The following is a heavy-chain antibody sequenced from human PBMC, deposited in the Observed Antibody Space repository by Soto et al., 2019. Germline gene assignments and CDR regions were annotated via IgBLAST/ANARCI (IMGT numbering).Heavy chain of an antibody. J-gene: IGHJ6*02. D-gene: IGHD1-1*01. V-gene: IGHV3-30-3*01. CDR3: ARDRLRYNWNDFPYYYYGMDV. Sequence: GGPLRLSCAASGFTFSSYAMHWVRQAPGKGLEWVAVISYDGSNKYYADSVKGRFTISRDNSKNTLYLQMNSLRAEDTAVYYCARDRLRYNWNDFPYYYYGMDVWGQGTTVTVSS. CDR1: GFTFSSYA. CDR2: ISYDGSNK.